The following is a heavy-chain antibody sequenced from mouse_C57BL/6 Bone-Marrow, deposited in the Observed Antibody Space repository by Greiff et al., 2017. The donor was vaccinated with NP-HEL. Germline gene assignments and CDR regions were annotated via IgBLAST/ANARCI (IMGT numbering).Heavy chain of an antibody. CDR3: AREDGLYFDY. J-gene: IGHJ2*01. D-gene: IGHD2-3*01. V-gene: IGHV5-4*01. CDR1: GFTFSSYA. CDR2: ISDGGSYT. Sequence: EVMLVESGGGLVKPGGSLKLSCAASGFTFSSYAMSWVRQTPEKRLEWVATISDGGSYTYYPDNVKGRFTISRDNAKNNLYLQMRHLKSEDTAMYYCAREDGLYFDYWGQGTTLTVSS.